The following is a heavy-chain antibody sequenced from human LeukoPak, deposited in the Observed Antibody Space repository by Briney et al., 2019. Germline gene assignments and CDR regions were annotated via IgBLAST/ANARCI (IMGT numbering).Heavy chain of an antibody. CDR3: ARRMVNYVWGSYRYDAFDI. J-gene: IGHJ3*02. Sequence: SETLSLTCAVSGYSISSGYYWGWIRQPPGKGLEWIGSIYHSGSTYYNPSLKSRVTISVDTSKNQLSLKLSSVTAADTAVYYCARRMVNYVWGSYRYDAFDIWGQGTMVTVSS. CDR2: IYHSGST. D-gene: IGHD3-16*02. V-gene: IGHV4-38-2*01. CDR1: GYSISSGYY.